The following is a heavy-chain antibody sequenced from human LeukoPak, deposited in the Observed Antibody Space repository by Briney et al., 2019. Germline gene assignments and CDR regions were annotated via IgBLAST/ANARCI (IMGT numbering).Heavy chain of an antibody. CDR2: IYSGGST. Sequence: GGSLRLSCAASGFTVSSNYMSWVRQAPGKGLEWVSVIYSGGSTYYADSVKGRFTISRDNSKNTLYLQMNSLRAEDTAVYYCAREDRVAAAGFDPWGQGTLVTVSS. J-gene: IGHJ5*02. CDR1: GFTVSSNY. CDR3: AREDRVAAAGFDP. V-gene: IGHV3-53*01. D-gene: IGHD6-13*01.